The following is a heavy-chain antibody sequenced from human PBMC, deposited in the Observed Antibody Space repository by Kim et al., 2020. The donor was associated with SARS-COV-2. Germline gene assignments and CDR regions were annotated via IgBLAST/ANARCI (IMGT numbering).Heavy chain of an antibody. Sequence: ASVKVSCKASGYTFTGYYMHWVRQAPGQGLEWMGWINPNSGGTNYAQKFQGRVTMTRDTSISTAYMELSRLRSDDTAVYYCARKAVAGTGSLGPWGQGTLVTVSS. CDR2: INPNSGGT. D-gene: IGHD6-19*01. CDR1: GYTFTGYY. J-gene: IGHJ5*02. V-gene: IGHV1-2*02. CDR3: ARKAVAGTGSLGP.